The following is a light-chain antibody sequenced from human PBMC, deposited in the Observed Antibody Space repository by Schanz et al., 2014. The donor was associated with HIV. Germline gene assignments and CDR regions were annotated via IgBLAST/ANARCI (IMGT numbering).Light chain of an antibody. J-gene: IGLJ2*01. V-gene: IGLV6-57*04. CDR1: SGTIASNH. CDR2: DND. Sequence: NFMLTQPHSVSESPGKTVTISCTRSSGTIASNHVQWYQQRPGRAPTIVIYDNDQRPSGVPDRISGSIDRSSNSASLIISRLETEDEADYFCHSSDGLSLGFFGGGTKLTVL. CDR3: HSSDGLSLGF.